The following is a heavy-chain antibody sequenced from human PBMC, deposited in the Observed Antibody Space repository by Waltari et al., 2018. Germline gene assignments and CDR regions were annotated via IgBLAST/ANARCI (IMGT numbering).Heavy chain of an antibody. Sequence: QVQLVQSGAEVQKPGASVKVSCKASGYTFTSYGIRWVRQAPGQGLGWMGWISAYIGNTNNAQKLQGRVTMTTDTSTSTAYMGLRSLRSDDTAVYYCATVPRSGGITSYYYGMDVWGQGTTVTVSS. CDR1: GYTFTSYG. CDR2: ISAYIGNT. J-gene: IGHJ6*02. D-gene: IGHD3-10*01. V-gene: IGHV1-18*01. CDR3: ATVPRSGGITSYYYGMDV.